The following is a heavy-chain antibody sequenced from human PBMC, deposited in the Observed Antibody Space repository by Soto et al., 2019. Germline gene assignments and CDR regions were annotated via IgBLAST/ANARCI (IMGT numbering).Heavy chain of an antibody. CDR2: ISSSSSTI. Sequence: GGSLRLSCAASGFTFSSYSMNWVRQAPGKGLEWVSYISSSSSTIYYADSVKGRFTISRDNAKNSLYLQMNSLRDEDTAVYYCARPVDTAMVTDYYYGMDVWGQGTTVTVSS. CDR1: GFTFSSYS. CDR3: ARPVDTAMVTDYYYGMDV. D-gene: IGHD5-18*01. J-gene: IGHJ6*02. V-gene: IGHV3-48*02.